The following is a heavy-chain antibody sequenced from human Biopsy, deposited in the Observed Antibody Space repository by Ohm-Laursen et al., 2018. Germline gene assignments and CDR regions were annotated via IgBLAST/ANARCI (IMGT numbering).Heavy chain of an antibody. J-gene: IGHJ6*02. D-gene: IGHD4-17*01. CDR2: ISWNSDDI. Sequence: SLRLSCAASGFTFDDYAMHWVRQVPGKGLEWVLGISWNSDDIGYADSVKGRFTISRDNARNALHLQMNSLRTEDTALYYCAKDLGLNYSDRFLFYYGMDVWGRGTTVTVSS. CDR1: GFTFDDYA. V-gene: IGHV3-9*01. CDR3: AKDLGLNYSDRFLFYYGMDV.